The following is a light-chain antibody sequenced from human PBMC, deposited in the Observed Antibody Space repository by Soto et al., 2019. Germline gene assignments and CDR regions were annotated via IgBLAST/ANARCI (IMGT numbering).Light chain of an antibody. Sequence: QSVLTQPLSVSGAPGQRVTIFCTGSSSNIGAGYDVHWYQQLPGTAPKLLIYGNSNRPSGVPDRFSGSKSGTSASLAITGLQAEDEADYYCQSYDSSLSVKRVFGTGTKVTVL. V-gene: IGLV1-40*01. CDR1: SSNIGAGYD. J-gene: IGLJ1*01. CDR2: GNS. CDR3: QSYDSSLSVKRV.